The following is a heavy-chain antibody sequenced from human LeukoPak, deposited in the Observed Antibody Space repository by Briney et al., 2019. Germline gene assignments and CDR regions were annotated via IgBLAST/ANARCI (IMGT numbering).Heavy chain of an antibody. CDR1: GFTFSDNY. V-gene: IGHV3-11*01. D-gene: IGHD4-11*01. J-gene: IGHJ5*02. Sequence: GGSLRLSCAASGFTFSDNYMSWIRQAPGKGLEWVSYISRSGSTIYYADSVKGRFTISRDNAKNSLYLQMSSLRAEDTAVYYCARVSGPVTTSSTWFDPWGQGTLVTVSS. CDR2: ISRSGSTI. CDR3: ARVSGPVTTSSTWFDP.